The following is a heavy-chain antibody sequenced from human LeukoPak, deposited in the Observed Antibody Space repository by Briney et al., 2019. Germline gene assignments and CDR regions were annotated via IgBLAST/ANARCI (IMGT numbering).Heavy chain of an antibody. CDR1: GGSFSRYY. J-gene: IGHJ5*02. V-gene: IGHV4-34*01. CDR3: ARGRRYTGYDYTLSWFDP. D-gene: IGHD5-12*01. Sequence: SVTLSLTCAVYGGSFSRYYWSWIRQPPGKGLEWLGEINHSGSTNYNPPLKSRVPISVGTSKNQCSLKLSSVTAADKAVYYCARGRRYTGYDYTLSWFDPWGQGTLVTVSS. CDR2: INHSGST.